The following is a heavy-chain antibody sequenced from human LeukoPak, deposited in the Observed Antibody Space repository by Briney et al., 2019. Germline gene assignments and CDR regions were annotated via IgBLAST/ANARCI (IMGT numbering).Heavy chain of an antibody. CDR3: AREGGPYRPLDY. V-gene: IGHV4-4*02. Sequence: PSGTLSLTCGVSGGSITNTNYWTWVRQPPGKGLEWIGEVNLQGSTNYDPSLMGRVAIAVDTSENHISLQLTSVTAADTAVYYCAREGGPYRPLDYSGQGTLVTVSS. J-gene: IGHJ4*02. CDR2: VNLQGST. CDR1: GGSITNTNY.